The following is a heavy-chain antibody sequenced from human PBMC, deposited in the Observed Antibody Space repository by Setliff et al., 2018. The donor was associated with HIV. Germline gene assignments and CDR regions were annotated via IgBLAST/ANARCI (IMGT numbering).Heavy chain of an antibody. D-gene: IGHD3-3*01. CDR1: GFTFSSYE. Sequence: PGGSLRLSCAASGFTFSSYEMDWFRQAPGKGLEWVSYITGSSDTIYYADSVKGRFTISRDNAKNSLYLQMNTLRAEDTAVYYCARAFSGYYFDYWGQGTLVTVSS. J-gene: IGHJ4*02. CDR3: ARAFSGYYFDY. V-gene: IGHV3-48*03. CDR2: ITGSSDTI.